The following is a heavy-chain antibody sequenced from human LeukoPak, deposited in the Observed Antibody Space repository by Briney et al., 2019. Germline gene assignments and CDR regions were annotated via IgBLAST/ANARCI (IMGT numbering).Heavy chain of an antibody. J-gene: IGHJ3*02. CDR2: IYYSGST. D-gene: IGHD6-19*01. Sequence: SETLSLTCTVSGGSISSYYWSWIRQPPGKGLEWIGYIYYSGSTNYNPSLKSRVTISVDTSKNQFSLKLSSVTAADTAVYYCARGGGWYDAFDIWGQGTMVTVSS. CDR1: GGSISSYY. CDR3: ARGGGWYDAFDI. V-gene: IGHV4-59*08.